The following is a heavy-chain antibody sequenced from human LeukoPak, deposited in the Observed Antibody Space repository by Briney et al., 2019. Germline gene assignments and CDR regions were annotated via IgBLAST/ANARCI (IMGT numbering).Heavy chain of an antibody. J-gene: IGHJ4*02. CDR3: ARPLTSGSTSYFDY. D-gene: IGHD5-12*01. CDR2: INPSDGST. CDR1: GFTFTSYY. Sequence: ASVKVSCKASGFTFTSYYMHWVRQAPGQGLEWMGTINPSDGSTIYAQKFQGRVTVTRDSSTSTVYMELGSLRSEDTAVYYCARPLTSGSTSYFDYWGQGTLVTVSS. V-gene: IGHV1-46*01.